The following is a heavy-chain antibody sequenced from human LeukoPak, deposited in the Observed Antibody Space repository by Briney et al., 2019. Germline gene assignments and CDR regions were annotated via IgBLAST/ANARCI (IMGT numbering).Heavy chain of an antibody. CDR2: ISSSSSTI. V-gene: IGHV3-48*02. D-gene: IGHD1-26*01. Sequence: PGGSLRLSCAASGFSFSSYSMNWVRQAPGKGLEWISYISSSSSTIFYADSVKGRFTISRDNAKNSVYLQMNSLRDEDTAVYYCARDGFFFSGSYYGHFDYWGQGTLVTVSS. J-gene: IGHJ4*02. CDR3: ARDGFFFSGSYYGHFDY. CDR1: GFSFSSYS.